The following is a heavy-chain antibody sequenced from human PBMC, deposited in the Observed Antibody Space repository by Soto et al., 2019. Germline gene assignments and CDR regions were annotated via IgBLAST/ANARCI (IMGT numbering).Heavy chain of an antibody. Sequence: QVQLVESGGGVVQPGRSLRLSCAASGFTFSTYAMHWVRQAPGKGLEWVSVISYDGVNKYYADSVKGRFTISRDNSKNPLYLHMNSVRAEDTAMYYCSTYPGPHDYWGQGTLVTVSS. CDR1: GFTFSTYA. D-gene: IGHD1-1*01. CDR2: ISYDGVNK. V-gene: IGHV3-30*01. J-gene: IGHJ4*02. CDR3: STYPGPHDY.